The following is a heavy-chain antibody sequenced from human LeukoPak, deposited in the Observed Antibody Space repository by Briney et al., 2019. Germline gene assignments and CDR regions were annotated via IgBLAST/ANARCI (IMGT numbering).Heavy chain of an antibody. CDR3: GTGAWPGYWYDALDV. D-gene: IGHD3/OR15-3a*01. Sequence: DSVTVSYKASGYIFTLFSIHWVRHVPGPPREWMGRVVPDSGGTSYAQKFGGRVSMTRDTSLTTAYMELSGLRSDDTATYYCGTGAWPGYWYDALDVWGQGTIVTVSS. V-gene: IGHV1-2*06. J-gene: IGHJ3*01. CDR1: GYIFTLFS. CDR2: VVPDSGGT.